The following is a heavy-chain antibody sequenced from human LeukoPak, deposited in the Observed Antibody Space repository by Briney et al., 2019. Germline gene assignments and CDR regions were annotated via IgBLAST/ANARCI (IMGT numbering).Heavy chain of an antibody. CDR1: GGSISSHY. V-gene: IGHV4-59*11. J-gene: IGHJ5*02. CDR3: ARESGITVAGFDP. Sequence: SETLSLTCTVSGGSISSHYWSWIRQPPGKGLEWIGYIYYSGSTNYNPSLKSRVTISVDTSKNQFSLKLSSVTAADTAVYYCARESGITVAGFDPWGQGTLVIVSS. D-gene: IGHD1-14*01. CDR2: IYYSGST.